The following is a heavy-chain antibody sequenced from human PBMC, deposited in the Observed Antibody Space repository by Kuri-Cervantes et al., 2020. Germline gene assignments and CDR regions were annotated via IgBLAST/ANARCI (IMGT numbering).Heavy chain of an antibody. CDR3: SAYYGSGSSYY. D-gene: IGHD3-10*01. CDR2: IWYDGITK. Sequence: GESLKISCAASGFTFSSYGMHWVRQAPGKGLEWVAVIWYDGITKYYADYVKGRFTISRDNSKNTVSLQMDSLRAEDTAFYYCSAYYGSGSSYYWGQGTLVTVSS. V-gene: IGHV3-33*08. CDR1: GFTFSSYG. J-gene: IGHJ4*02.